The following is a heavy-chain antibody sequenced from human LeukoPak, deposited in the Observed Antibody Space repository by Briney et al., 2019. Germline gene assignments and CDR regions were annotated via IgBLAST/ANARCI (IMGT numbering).Heavy chain of an antibody. CDR1: GFTFSSYS. CDR3: ARGPSGYHNT. J-gene: IGHJ4*02. CDR2: ISGSGGST. V-gene: IGHV3-23*01. D-gene: IGHD5-12*01. Sequence: GGSLRLSCAASGFTFSSYSMSWVRQAPGKGLEWVSAISGSGGSTYYADSVKGRFTISRDNSKNTLYLQMNSLRAEDTAVYYCARGPSGYHNTGGQGTLVTVSS.